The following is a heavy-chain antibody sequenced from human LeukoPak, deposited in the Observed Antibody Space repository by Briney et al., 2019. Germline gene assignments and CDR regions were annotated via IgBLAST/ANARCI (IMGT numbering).Heavy chain of an antibody. CDR2: INHSGSTS. D-gene: IGHD1-26*01. CDR3: ARGQSGSYYGGAFDI. V-gene: IGHV4-34*01. CDR1: GESFSGYF. Sequence: SETLSLTCAVYGESFSGYFWNWIRQPPGKGLEWIGEINHSGSTSNHNPSLKSRVTMSVDTSKNQFSLKLSSVTAADTAVYYCARGQSGSYYGGAFDIWGQGTMVTVSS. J-gene: IGHJ3*02.